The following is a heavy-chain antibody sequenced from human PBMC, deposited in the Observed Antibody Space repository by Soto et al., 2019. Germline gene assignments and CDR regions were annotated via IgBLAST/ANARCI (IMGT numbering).Heavy chain of an antibody. V-gene: IGHV3-15*05. CDR2: IKSKTDGETT. CDR1: GFSFSNGW. J-gene: IGHJ4*02. CDR3: TTDGWE. D-gene: IGHD1-26*01. Sequence: ELQLVESGGGLVKPGGSLRLSCAASGFSFSNGWMSWVRQAPGKGLEWVGRIKSKTDGETTDYAAPVKGRFTISRDDSKNTLYLQMNSRKIEAKAVYYCTTDGWEWGQGTLVTVSS.